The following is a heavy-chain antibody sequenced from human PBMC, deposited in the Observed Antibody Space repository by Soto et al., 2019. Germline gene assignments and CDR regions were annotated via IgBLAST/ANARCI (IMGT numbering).Heavy chain of an antibody. Sequence: VQVVESGGGLVQPGGSLRLSCAASGFTFNRYPLYWVRQAAGKGLVWVSRINSDGSGIYADSVKGRFTISRDNAKDTLYLKMNSLRVEDTAVYFCVRAKGGYWGQGNLVTVSS. CDR2: INSDGSG. D-gene: IGHD5-12*01. V-gene: IGHV3-74*01. CDR3: VRAKGGY. CDR1: GFTFNRYP. J-gene: IGHJ4*02.